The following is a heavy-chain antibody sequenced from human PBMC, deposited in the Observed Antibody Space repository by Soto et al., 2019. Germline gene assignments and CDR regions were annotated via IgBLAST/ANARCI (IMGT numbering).Heavy chain of an antibody. J-gene: IGHJ4*02. Sequence: SETMSLTCAVSGGTISSGCYSWSWIRQPPGKGLEWIGYVYHSGSTYYNPSLKSRVTISVDRSKNQFSLKLSSVTAADTAVYYCAVRVVAATRFFDYWGQGTLVTVSS. D-gene: IGHD2-15*01. CDR2: VYHSGST. CDR3: AVRVVAATRFFDY. V-gene: IGHV4-30-2*01. CDR1: GGTISSGCYS.